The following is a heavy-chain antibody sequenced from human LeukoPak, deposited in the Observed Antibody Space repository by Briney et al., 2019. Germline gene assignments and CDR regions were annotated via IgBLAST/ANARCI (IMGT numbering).Heavy chain of an antibody. Sequence: GGSLRLSCAASGFTFRSYWMHRVRQAPGKGLVWVSRIDGSSGSYADSVEGRFTISRDNAKNTVYLQMNSLRAEDTAVYYCTREVSGSLYFDYWGQGTLVTVSS. J-gene: IGHJ4*02. V-gene: IGHV3-74*01. CDR2: IDGSSG. D-gene: IGHD1-26*01. CDR3: TREVSGSLYFDY. CDR1: GFTFRSYW.